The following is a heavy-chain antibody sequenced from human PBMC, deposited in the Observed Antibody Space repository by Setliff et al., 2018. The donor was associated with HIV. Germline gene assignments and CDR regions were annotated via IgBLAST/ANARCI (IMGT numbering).Heavy chain of an antibody. D-gene: IGHD6-19*01. CDR3: AKGIAVAGTKPLKH. CDR2: LNGRGIAT. CDR1: GFTFTVAW. V-gene: IGHV3-23*01. J-gene: IGHJ4*02. Sequence: SLRLSSAASGFTFTVAWISWVRQAPGKGQEWVSALNGRGIATYYADAVKGRFTISSDNSKNSLFLQMNSLRAEETAIYYCAKGIAVAGTKPLKHWGQGMLVTVSS.